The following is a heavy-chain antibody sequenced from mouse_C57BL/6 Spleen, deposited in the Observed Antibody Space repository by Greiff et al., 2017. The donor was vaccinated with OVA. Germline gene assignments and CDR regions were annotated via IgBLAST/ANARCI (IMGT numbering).Heavy chain of an antibody. D-gene: IGHD2-5*01. Sequence: EVMLVESGGDLVKPGGSLKLSCAASGFTFSSYGMSWVRQTPDKRLEWVATISSGGSYTYYPDSVKGRFTISRDNAKNTLYLQMSSLKSEDTAMYYCARQKGTYSNYDAMDYWGQGTSVTVSS. J-gene: IGHJ4*01. V-gene: IGHV5-6*02. CDR2: ISSGGSYT. CDR3: ARQKGTYSNYDAMDY. CDR1: GFTFSSYG.